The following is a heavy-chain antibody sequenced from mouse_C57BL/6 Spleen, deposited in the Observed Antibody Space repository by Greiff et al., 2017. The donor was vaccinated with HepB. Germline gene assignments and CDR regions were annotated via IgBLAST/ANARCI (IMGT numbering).Heavy chain of an antibody. CDR1: GFTFSSYA. CDR2: ISDGGSYT. D-gene: IGHD2-12*01. Sequence: DVLLVESGGGLVKPGGSLKLSCAASGFTFSSYAMSWVRQTPEKRLEWVAIISDGGSYTYYPDNVKGRLTITRDNAKNNLYQQMSHLKSEDTAMYYCAGGFIVTAWLDYWGQGTTLTVSS. V-gene: IGHV5-4*01. CDR3: AGGFIVTAWLDY. J-gene: IGHJ2*01.